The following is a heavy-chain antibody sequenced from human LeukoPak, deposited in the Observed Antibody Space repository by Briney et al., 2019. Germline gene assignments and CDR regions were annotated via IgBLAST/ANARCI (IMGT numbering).Heavy chain of an antibody. CDR1: GGSISSGGYY. D-gene: IGHD3-22*01. CDR2: IYYSGST. J-gene: IGHJ3*02. V-gene: IGHV4-31*03. Sequence: SETLSLTCTVSGGSISSGGYYWSWIRQHPGKGLEWIGYIYYSGSTYYNPSLKSRVTISVDTSKNQFSLKLSSVTAADTAVYYCARDRFSLGDDSSGPIWGQGTMVTVSS. CDR3: ARDRFSLGDDSSGPI.